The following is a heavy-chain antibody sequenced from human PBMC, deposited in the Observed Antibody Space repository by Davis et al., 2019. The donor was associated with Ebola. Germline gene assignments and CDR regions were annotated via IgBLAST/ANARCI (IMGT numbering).Heavy chain of an antibody. CDR1: GSTSSNYD. J-gene: IGHJ3*02. V-gene: IGHV3-21*01. D-gene: IGHD3-22*01. CDR2: LSSGSYFI. CDR3: ARGGFYDTSGYSHAAFDI. Sequence: PGGSLTLSCPASGSTSSNYDMNWVRQAPGKWLEWVSSLSSGSYFIYYADSLKGRFTISRDNAKNSLYLQMNSLRAEDTAVYHCARGGFYDTSGYSHAAFDIWGQGTMVTVSS.